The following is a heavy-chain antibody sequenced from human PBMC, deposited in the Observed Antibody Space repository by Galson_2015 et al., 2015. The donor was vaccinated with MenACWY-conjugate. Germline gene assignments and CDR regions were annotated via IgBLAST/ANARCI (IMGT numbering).Heavy chain of an antibody. Sequence: QAPGKGLEWVAVISYDGSSKYYADSVKGRFTISRDNSKNTLCLQMNSLRVEDTAVYYCASDSYSGIAVAATTFDYWGQGSLVTVSS. CDR3: ASDSYSGIAVAATTFDY. CDR2: ISYDGSSK. J-gene: IGHJ4*02. V-gene: IGHV3-30*04. D-gene: IGHD6-19*01.